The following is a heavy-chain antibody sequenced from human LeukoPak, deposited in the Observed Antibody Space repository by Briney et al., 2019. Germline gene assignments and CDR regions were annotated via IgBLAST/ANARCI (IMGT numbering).Heavy chain of an antibody. D-gene: IGHD6-19*01. J-gene: IGHJ6*02. CDR2: ISYDGSNK. CDR3: AREPPVAGTDYYYGMDV. CDR1: GFTFSSYA. V-gene: IGHV3-30*04. Sequence: GGSLGLSCAASGFTFSSYAMHWVRQAPGKGLEWVAVISYDGSNKYYADSVKGRFTISRDNSKNTLYLQMNSLRAEDTAVYYCAREPPVAGTDYYYGMDVWGQGTTVTVSS.